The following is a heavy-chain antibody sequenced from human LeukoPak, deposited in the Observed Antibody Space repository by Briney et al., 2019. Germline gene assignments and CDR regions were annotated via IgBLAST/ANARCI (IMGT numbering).Heavy chain of an antibody. CDR3: AREDDWNWA. CDR2: ISYDGSNK. CDR1: GFTFSSYA. J-gene: IGHJ5*02. Sequence: GGSLRLSCAASGFTFSSYAMHWVRQAPGKGLEWVAVISYDGSNKYYADSVKGRFTISRDNSKNTLYLQMNSLRAEDTAVYYCAREDDWNWAWGQGTLVTVSS. V-gene: IGHV3-30*04. D-gene: IGHD1-7*01.